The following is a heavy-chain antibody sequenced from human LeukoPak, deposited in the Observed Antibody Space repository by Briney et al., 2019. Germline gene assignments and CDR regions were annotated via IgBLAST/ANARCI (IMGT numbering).Heavy chain of an antibody. V-gene: IGHV4-4*07. CDR2: IYTSGST. D-gene: IGHD1-14*01. CDR3: ARASPTTNKGAYGWLDP. J-gene: IGHJ5*02. CDR1: GGSISGYY. Sequence: SETLSLTCTVSGGSISGYYWSWIRQPAGKGLEWIGRIYTSGSTNYNPSLKSRVTMSVDTSKNQFSLKLSSVTAADTAVYYCARASPTTNKGAYGWLDPWGQGTLVTVSS.